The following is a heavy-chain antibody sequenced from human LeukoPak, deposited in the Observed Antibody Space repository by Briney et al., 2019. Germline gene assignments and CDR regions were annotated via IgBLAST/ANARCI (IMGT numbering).Heavy chain of an antibody. CDR3: AKGYSYATRPFWDY. CDR1: GFTFSSYA. CDR2: ISGSGGST. Sequence: PGGSLRLSCAASGFTFSSYAMSWVRQAPGKGLEWVSAISGSGGSTYYADSVKGRVTISRDNSKNKLYLQMNSLRAEDTAVYYCAKGYSYATRPFWDYWGQGTLVTVSS. V-gene: IGHV3-23*01. D-gene: IGHD5-18*01. J-gene: IGHJ4*02.